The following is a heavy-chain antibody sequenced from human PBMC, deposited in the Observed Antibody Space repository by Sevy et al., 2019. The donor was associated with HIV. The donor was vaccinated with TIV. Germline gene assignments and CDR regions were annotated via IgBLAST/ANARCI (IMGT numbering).Heavy chain of an antibody. D-gene: IGHD1-26*01. V-gene: IGHV3-49*03. Sequence: GGSLRLSCTGSGFNFGDYTMNWFRQAPGKGLEWVGFISSKPYGGTTEYAASVKGRFAISRDDSKNIAFLHMNSLKTADPAVYYGAREGGSGGTYSVDLDYWGQGTLVTVSS. CDR3: AREGGSGGTYSVDLDY. J-gene: IGHJ4*02. CDR1: GFNFGDYT. CDR2: ISSKPYGGTT.